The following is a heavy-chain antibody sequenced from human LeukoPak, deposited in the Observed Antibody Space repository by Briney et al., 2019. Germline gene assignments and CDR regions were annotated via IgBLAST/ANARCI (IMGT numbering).Heavy chain of an antibody. V-gene: IGHV3-21*01. CDR3: AVMVRGVITSPEDY. CDR1: GFTFSSYS. CDR2: ISSSSYI. D-gene: IGHD3-10*01. J-gene: IGHJ4*02. Sequence: PGGSLRLSCAASGFTFSSYSMNWVRQAPGKGLEWVSSISSSSYIYYADSVKGRFTISRDNAKNSLYLQMNSLRAEDTAVYYCAVMVRGVITSPEDYWGQGTLVTVSS.